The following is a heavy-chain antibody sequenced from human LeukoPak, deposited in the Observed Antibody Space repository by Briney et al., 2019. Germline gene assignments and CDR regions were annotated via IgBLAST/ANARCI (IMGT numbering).Heavy chain of an antibody. CDR2: ISGSGGST. CDR3: ARAQRGSGSYQYYYYYMDV. J-gene: IGHJ6*03. D-gene: IGHD3-10*01. Sequence: PGGSLRLSCVASGFTFSSCGMSWVRQAPGKGLEWVSAISGSGGSTYYADSVKGRFTISRDNSKNTLYLQMNSLRAEDTAVYYCARAQRGSGSYQYYYYYMDVWGKGTTVTVSS. CDR1: GFTFSSCG. V-gene: IGHV3-23*01.